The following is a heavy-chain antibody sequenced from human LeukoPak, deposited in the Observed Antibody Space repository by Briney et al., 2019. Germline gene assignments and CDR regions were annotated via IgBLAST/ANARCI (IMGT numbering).Heavy chain of an antibody. CDR2: IRYGGAT. V-gene: IGHV4-31*03. CDR1: GASISSGGFY. CDR3: ASSPDDSSGCIDY. D-gene: IGHD3-22*01. Sequence: KPSETLSLTCSVSGASISSGGFYWTWIRQHPGKGLECIGFIRYGGATNYSPSLNSRVMMSLDTSKNQFSLKLSSVTGADTATYYCASSPDDSSGCIDYWGQGTLVTVSS. J-gene: IGHJ4*02.